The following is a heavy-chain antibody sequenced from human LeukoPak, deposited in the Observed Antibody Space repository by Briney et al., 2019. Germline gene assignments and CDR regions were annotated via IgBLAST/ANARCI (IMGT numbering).Heavy chain of an antibody. Sequence: GGSLRLSCAASGFTFSSYWMYWVRQAPGKGLVWVSRINSDGSSTSYADSVKGRFTISRDNAKNTLYLQMNSLRAEDTAVYYCARGEVAYCGGDCYESGDYWGQGTLVTVSS. CDR2: INSDGSST. CDR3: ARGEVAYCGGDCYESGDY. D-gene: IGHD2-21*02. J-gene: IGHJ4*02. CDR1: GFTFSSYW. V-gene: IGHV3-74*01.